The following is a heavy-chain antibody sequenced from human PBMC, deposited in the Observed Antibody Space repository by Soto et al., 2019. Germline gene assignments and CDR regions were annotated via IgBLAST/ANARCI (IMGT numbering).Heavy chain of an antibody. CDR2: IVTIYRTA. J-gene: IGHJ4*02. CDR1: RCTFRIPR. CDR3: VRDSGAKLSSS. D-gene: IGHD6-13*01. V-gene: IGHV1-69*13. Sequence: SVKVACEASRCTFRIPRIKWVQQAPGQGLEWVGGIVTIYRTADYAQKFQCRVTITADESARTSYMELRSLKSQDTAVYYCVRDSGAKLSSSWGQGTLVTVS.